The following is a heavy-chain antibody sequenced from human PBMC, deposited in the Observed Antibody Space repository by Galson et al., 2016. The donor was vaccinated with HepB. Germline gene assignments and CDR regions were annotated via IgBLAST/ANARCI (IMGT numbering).Heavy chain of an antibody. Sequence: SLRLSRAASELTFSNYGMHCVRQAPGKGLEWVAVARYDGRNKYDGDSVKGRFTIFSDNPKNTLYLQRNSLSAEDTAVYYCASGAHSGTYYTILNYYFEYWGQGTLVTVSS. CDR2: ARYDGRNK. CDR1: ELTFSNYG. J-gene: IGHJ4*02. V-gene: IGHV3-33*01. CDR3: ASGAHSGTYYTILNYYFEY. D-gene: IGHD1-26*01.